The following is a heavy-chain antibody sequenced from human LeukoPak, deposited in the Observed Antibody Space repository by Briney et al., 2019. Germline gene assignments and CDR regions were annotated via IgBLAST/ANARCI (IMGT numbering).Heavy chain of an antibody. CDR3: AIRDGHTDH. J-gene: IGHJ4*02. CDR1: GYTFTNYA. V-gene: IGHV1-3*03. Sequence: ASVKVSCKASGYTFTNYAMHLVRQAPGQTIEWLAWINPANGYTRYSQHFQDKGTVSSDTSADTAYIELSSLRSEDKATYYCAIRDGHTDHWGQGTLVTVSS. CDR2: INPANGYT. D-gene: IGHD5-24*01.